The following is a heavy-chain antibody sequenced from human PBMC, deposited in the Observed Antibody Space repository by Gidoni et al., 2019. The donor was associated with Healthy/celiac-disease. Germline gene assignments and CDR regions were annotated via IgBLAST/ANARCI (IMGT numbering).Heavy chain of an antibody. CDR2: IRSKAYGGTT. Sequence: EVQLVESGGGLVQPGRSLRLSCTASGFTFGVYAMSWFRQAPGKGLEWVGFIRSKAYGGTTEYAASVKGRFTISRDDSKSIAYLQMNSLKTEDTAVYYCTRDQWLAAPHYYYGMDVWGQGTTVTVSS. D-gene: IGHD6-19*01. V-gene: IGHV3-49*03. CDR3: TRDQWLAAPHYYYGMDV. J-gene: IGHJ6*02. CDR1: GFTFGVYA.